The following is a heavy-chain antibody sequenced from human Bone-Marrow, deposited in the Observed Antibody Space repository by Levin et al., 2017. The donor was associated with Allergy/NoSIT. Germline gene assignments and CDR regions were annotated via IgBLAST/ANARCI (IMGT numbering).Heavy chain of an antibody. Sequence: GGSLRLSCAASGFTFSDYYMSWIRQAPGKGLEWVSYISSSGSTIYYADSVKGRFTISRDNAKNSLYLQMNSLRAEDTAVYYCARDSSSEWLLPVDAFDIWGQGTMVTVSS. CDR1: GFTFSDYY. J-gene: IGHJ3*02. V-gene: IGHV3-11*01. CDR2: ISSSGSTI. CDR3: ARDSSSEWLLPVDAFDI. D-gene: IGHD3-3*01.